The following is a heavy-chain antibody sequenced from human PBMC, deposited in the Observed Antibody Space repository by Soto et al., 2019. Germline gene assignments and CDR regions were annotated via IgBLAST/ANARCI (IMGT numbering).Heavy chain of an antibody. J-gene: IGHJ5*02. CDR3: ARDPVLRYFDWLSWQNWFDP. D-gene: IGHD3-9*01. CDR2: INAGNGNT. Sequence: ASVKVSCKASGYTFTSYAMHWVRQAPGQRLEWMGWINAGNGNTKYSQKFQGRVTITRDTSASTAYMELSSLRSEDTAVYYCARDPVLRYFDWLSWQNWFDPWGQGTLVTVSS. CDR1: GYTFTSYA. V-gene: IGHV1-3*01.